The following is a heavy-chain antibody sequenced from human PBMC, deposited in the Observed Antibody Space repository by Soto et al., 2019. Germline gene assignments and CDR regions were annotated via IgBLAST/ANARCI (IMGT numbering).Heavy chain of an antibody. CDR1: GGSISSSSYS. CDR2: IYYSGST. Sequence: QLQLQESGPRLVKPSETLSLTCSVSGGSISSSSYSWGWIRQPPGKGLEWIGTIYYSGSTHYNPSRVGGVAISAATPNTPLSLRLSSVTAADTAVYYCGRQPGHCGSTTCFGYYSVDVWGRGTTVTVS. CDR3: GRQPGHCGSTTCFGYYSVDV. J-gene: IGHJ6*02. D-gene: IGHD2-2*01. V-gene: IGHV4-39*01.